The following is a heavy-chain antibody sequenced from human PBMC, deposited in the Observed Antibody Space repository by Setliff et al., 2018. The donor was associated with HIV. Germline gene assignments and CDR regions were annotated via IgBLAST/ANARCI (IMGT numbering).Heavy chain of an antibody. J-gene: IGHJ1*01. Sequence: ETLSLTCTVSGGSISSHYWSWIRQPPGKGLEWIGSIYYNGITNYNPSLKSRVTVSVDTSKNQFSLKLSSVTAADTAVYYCARAGYYGSTSYWEYFQHWGQGTLVTSPQ. CDR2: IYYNGIT. CDR3: ARAGYYGSTSYWEYFQH. CDR1: GGSISSHY. V-gene: IGHV4-59*11. D-gene: IGHD3-22*01.